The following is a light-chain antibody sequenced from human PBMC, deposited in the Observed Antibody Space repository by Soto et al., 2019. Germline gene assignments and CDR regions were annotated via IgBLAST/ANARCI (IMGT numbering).Light chain of an antibody. CDR1: QSVSSY. J-gene: IGKJ4*01. V-gene: IGKV3-11*01. Sequence: EIVLTQSPATLSLSPGERATLSCRASQSVSSYLAWYQQKPGQAPRLLIYDASNRATGIPARFSGSGSGTDFTLTISSLEPEDFAVYYCQQRSNSELTFDGGTKVEIK. CDR3: QQRSNSELT. CDR2: DAS.